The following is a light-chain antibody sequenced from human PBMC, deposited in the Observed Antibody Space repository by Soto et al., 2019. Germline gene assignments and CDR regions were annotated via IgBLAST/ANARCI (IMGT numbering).Light chain of an antibody. J-gene: IGKJ4*01. CDR3: QQYGSSRLT. V-gene: IGKV3-20*01. CDR2: GAS. Sequence: EIVVTQSPGTLSLSPGERATLSCRASQSVSSSYLAWYQQKPGQAPSRLIYGASSRATGIPDRFSGSGSGTDFALTISRMEPEDFAVYYYQQYGSSRLTFGGGTKVEIK. CDR1: QSVSSSY.